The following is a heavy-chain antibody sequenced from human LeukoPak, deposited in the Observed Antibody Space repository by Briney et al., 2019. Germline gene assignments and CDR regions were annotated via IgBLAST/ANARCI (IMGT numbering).Heavy chain of an antibody. J-gene: IGHJ6*02. V-gene: IGHV3-11*01. D-gene: IGHD2-8*01. Sequence: GGSLRLSCAASGFTFSDYYMSWIRQVPGKGLEWVSYISSSGSTIYYADSVKGRFTISRDNAKNSLYLQMNSLRAEDTAVYYCARVRYCTNGVCRTGYYYGMDVWGQGTTVTVSS. CDR3: ARVRYCTNGVCRTGYYYGMDV. CDR1: GFTFSDYY. CDR2: ISSSGSTI.